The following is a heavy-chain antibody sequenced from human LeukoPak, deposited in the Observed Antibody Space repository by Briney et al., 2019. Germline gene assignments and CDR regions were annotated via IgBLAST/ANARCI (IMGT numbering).Heavy chain of an antibody. CDR1: GFTFGDYA. CDR3: TRTNPSGYSYGADAFDI. Sequence: PGGSLRLSCTASGFTFGDYAMTWFRQAPGKGLEWVGFIRSKAYGGTTEYAASVKGRFTISRDDSKSFAYMQMNSLRTEDTAVYYCTRTNPSGYSYGADAFDIWGQGTMVTVSS. D-gene: IGHD5-18*01. CDR2: IRSKAYGGTT. J-gene: IGHJ3*02. V-gene: IGHV3-49*03.